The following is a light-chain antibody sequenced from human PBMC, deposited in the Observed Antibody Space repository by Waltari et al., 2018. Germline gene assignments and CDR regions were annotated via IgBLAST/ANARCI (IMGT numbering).Light chain of an antibody. CDR3: AAWDDTLNGVV. CDR2: TNN. J-gene: IGLJ3*02. Sequence: QSVLTQPPSVSATPGQRVAISCSGSRSNIGTTTVNWYQQLPGSAPKLLIYTNNQRPSGVPDRFSGSKSGTSASLAISGLQSEDEADYYCAAWDDTLNGVVFGGGTKLTV. CDR1: RSNIGTTT. V-gene: IGLV1-44*01.